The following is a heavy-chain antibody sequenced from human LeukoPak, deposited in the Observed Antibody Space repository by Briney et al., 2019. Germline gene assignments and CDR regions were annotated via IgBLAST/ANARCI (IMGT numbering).Heavy chain of an antibody. CDR1: GFTFSNYG. J-gene: IGHJ4*02. CDR3: VSAAVAGTVY. V-gene: IGHV3-48*02. Sequence: PGGSLRLSCAASGFTFSNYGMNWVRQAPGKGLEWVSHITSSSSSSIYYADSVKGRFTISRDNAKNSLYLRMNSLRDEDTAVYYCVSAAVAGTVYWGQGTLVTVSS. D-gene: IGHD6-19*01. CDR2: ITSSSSSSI.